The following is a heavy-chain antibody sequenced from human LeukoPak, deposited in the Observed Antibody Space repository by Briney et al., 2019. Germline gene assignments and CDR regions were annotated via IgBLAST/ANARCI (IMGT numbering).Heavy chain of an antibody. D-gene: IGHD2-15*01. V-gene: IGHV1-18*01. CDR3: ARASGSGYCSGGRCLSDWFDP. CDR2: ISAYNGNT. J-gene: IGHJ5*02. CDR1: GYTFTSYG. Sequence: ASVKVSCKASGYTFTSYGISWVRQAPGQGLEWMGWISAYNGNTNYAQKLQGRVTMTTDTSTSTAYMDLRSLRSEDTAVYYCARASGSGYCSGGRCLSDWFDPWGQGTLVTVSS.